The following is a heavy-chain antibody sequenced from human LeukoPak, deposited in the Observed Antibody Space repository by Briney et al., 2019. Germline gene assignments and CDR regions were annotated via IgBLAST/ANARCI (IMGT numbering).Heavy chain of an antibody. CDR2: ISSNGGST. Sequence: AGSLRLSCAASGFTFSSYAMHWVRQAPGKELEYVSAISSNGGSTYYANSVKGRFTISRDNSKNTLYLQRGSLRAEDMAVYYCARANGYNLYIDYWGQGTLVTVSS. V-gene: IGHV3-64*01. CDR1: GFTFSSYA. D-gene: IGHD5-24*01. J-gene: IGHJ4*02. CDR3: ARANGYNLYIDY.